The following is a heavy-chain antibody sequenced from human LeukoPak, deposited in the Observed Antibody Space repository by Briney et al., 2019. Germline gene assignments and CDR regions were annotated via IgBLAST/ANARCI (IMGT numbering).Heavy chain of an antibody. D-gene: IGHD5-24*01. CDR3: ARDWVYKIDY. V-gene: IGHV3-74*01. Sequence: GGSLRLSCTASGFTFGDYAMSWVRRTPGKGLVWVSRISHDGIISYADSVKGRFTISRDNAKNTLILQMNSLRVEDTAVYYCARDWVYKIDYWGRGTLVTVSS. J-gene: IGHJ4*02. CDR2: ISHDGII. CDR1: GFTFGDYA.